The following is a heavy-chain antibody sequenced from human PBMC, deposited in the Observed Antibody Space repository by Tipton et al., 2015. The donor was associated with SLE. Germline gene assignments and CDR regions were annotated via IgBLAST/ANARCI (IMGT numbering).Heavy chain of an antibody. Sequence: TLSLTCSVYGDSLSGQYWSWIRQPPGKGLEWIGEINHGGSTNYNPSLKSRVTTSVDTSKNQFSLKLSSVTAADTAVYYCAQAHLWGSYRYASDIWGQGTMVTVPP. V-gene: IGHV4-34*01. J-gene: IGHJ3*02. CDR3: AQAHLWGSYRYASDI. CDR2: INHGGST. CDR1: GDSLSGQY. D-gene: IGHD3-16*02.